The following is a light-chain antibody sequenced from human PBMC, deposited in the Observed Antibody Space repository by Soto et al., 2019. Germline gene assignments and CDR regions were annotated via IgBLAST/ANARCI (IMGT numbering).Light chain of an antibody. CDR3: SSYAGSNNFV. J-gene: IGLJ1*01. CDR2: GVA. CDR1: SSDVGSYNF. Sequence: QSVLTQPASVSGSPGQSITISCTGTSSDVGSYNFVSWYQQLPGKAPKLMIYGVANRPSGVPDRFSGSKSGNTASLTVSGLQAEDEADYYCSSYAGSNNFVFGTGTKGTVL. V-gene: IGLV2-8*01.